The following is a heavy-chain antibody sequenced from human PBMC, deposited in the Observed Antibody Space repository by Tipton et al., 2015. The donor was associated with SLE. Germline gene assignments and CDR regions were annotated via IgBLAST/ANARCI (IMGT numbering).Heavy chain of an antibody. CDR1: GGSITSSNYY. D-gene: IGHD3-3*01. V-gene: IGHV4-61*02. J-gene: IGHJ6*02. Sequence: TLSLTCSVSGGSITSSNYYWNWIRQPAGKGLQWIGRIHPSGSTKYNPSLTSRLTISVDTSKSQFSLNLNSVTAADTAVYYCARLEWLLSKPYGMDVWGQGTTVTVSS. CDR3: ARLEWLLSKPYGMDV. CDR2: IHPSGST.